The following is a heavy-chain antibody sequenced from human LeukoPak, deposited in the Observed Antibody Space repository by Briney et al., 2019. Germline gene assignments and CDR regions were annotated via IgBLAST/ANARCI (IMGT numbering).Heavy chain of an antibody. D-gene: IGHD4-17*01. J-gene: IGHJ4*02. CDR3: ARGITTVTTIDY. CDR2: ISSSSSYI. Sequence: GGSLRLSCAASGFTFSSYSMNWVRQAPGKGLEWVSSISSSSSYIYYADSVKGRFTISRDNAKNSLYLQMNSLRAEDTAVYYCARGITTVTTIDYWGQGTLVTASS. CDR1: GFTFSSYS. V-gene: IGHV3-21*01.